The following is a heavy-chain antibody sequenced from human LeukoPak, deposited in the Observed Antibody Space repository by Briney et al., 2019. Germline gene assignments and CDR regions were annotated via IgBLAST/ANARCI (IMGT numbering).Heavy chain of an antibody. Sequence: SESLSLTCTVSGGSIRSYYWTWIRQPPGKGLEWIGYISYSGNTEYNPSLKSRVTISIDTSKNKFSLRLSSVTAADTAVYYCATTVGGPSDYWGQGTLGTGSS. J-gene: IGHJ4*02. V-gene: IGHV4-59*01. CDR1: GGSIRSYY. CDR3: ATTVGGPSDY. CDR2: ISYSGNT. D-gene: IGHD1-1*01.